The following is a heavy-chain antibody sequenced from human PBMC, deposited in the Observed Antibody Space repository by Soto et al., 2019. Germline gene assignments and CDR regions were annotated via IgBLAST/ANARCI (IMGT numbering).Heavy chain of an antibody. J-gene: IGHJ5*02. CDR3: AYVIAARPGWFAP. D-gene: IGHD6-6*01. CDR2: ILPIFGTA. V-gene: IGHV1-69*01. Sequence: QVQLVQSGAEVKKPGSSVKVSCKASGGTFSSYAISWVRQAPGQGLEWMGGILPIFGTANYAQKFQARVTITADESTSTAYMELSSLRSEDTAVYYCAYVIAARPGWFAPWGQGTLVTVPS. CDR1: GGTFSSYA.